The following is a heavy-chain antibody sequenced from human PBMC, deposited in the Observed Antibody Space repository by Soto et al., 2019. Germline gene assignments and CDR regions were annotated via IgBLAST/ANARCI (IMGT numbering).Heavy chain of an antibody. Sequence: PGGSLRLSCAASGLTFRSYWMHWVRQAPGKGLEWVSYISGSSSTIYYTDSVKGRFTISRDNAKNSLYLQMNGLRAEDTAVYYCARATGSLPPRFDYWGQGTLVTVSS. CDR1: GLTFRSYW. CDR3: ARATGSLPPRFDY. D-gene: IGHD3-10*01. V-gene: IGHV3-48*01. CDR2: ISGSSSTI. J-gene: IGHJ4*02.